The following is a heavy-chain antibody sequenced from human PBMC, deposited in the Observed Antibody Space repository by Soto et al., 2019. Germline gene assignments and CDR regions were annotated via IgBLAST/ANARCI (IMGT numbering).Heavy chain of an antibody. J-gene: IGHJ4*02. CDR2: IYRDGAT. V-gene: IGHV4-39*01. Sequence: QLRLQESGPGLGKPSETLSLICTVSGGSIISSPDWWGWVRQPPGKGPEWIASIYRDGATYYNPSLNSRVTVFVDSSKNQFSLKLTSLTAADTAIYYCARLAGSSFFTYWGQGTRVTVSS. CDR1: GGSIISSPDW. CDR3: ARLAGSSFFTY. D-gene: IGHD6-6*01.